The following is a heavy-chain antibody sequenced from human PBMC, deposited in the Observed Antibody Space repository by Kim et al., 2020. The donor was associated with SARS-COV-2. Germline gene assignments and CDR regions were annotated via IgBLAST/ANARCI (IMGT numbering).Heavy chain of an antibody. V-gene: IGHV3-23*01. J-gene: IGHJ6*02. Sequence: GGSLRLSCAASGFTFSSYAMSWVRQAPGKGLEWVSAISGSGGSTYYADSVKGRFTISRDNSKNTLYLQMNSLRAEDTAVYYCAKDRGYSGYDLFWSSSYGMDVWGQGTTVTVSS. D-gene: IGHD5-12*01. CDR1: GFTFSSYA. CDR2: ISGSGGST. CDR3: AKDRGYSGYDLFWSSSYGMDV.